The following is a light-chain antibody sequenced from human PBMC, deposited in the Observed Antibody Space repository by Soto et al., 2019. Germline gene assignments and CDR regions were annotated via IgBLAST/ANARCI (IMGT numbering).Light chain of an antibody. Sequence: EIVMTQSPATLSLSPGERATLSCRASQSINSNLAWYQQKPGQAPRLLIYGASSRATGIPDRFSGSGSGTDFTLTISRLEPEDFAVYYCQQYGSSPTFGQGTKVDIK. CDR2: GAS. V-gene: IGKV3-20*01. CDR3: QQYGSSPT. CDR1: QSINSN. J-gene: IGKJ1*01.